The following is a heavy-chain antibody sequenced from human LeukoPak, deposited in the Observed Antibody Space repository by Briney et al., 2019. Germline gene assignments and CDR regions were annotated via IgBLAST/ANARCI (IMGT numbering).Heavy chain of an antibody. CDR1: GFTFSNAW. J-gene: IGHJ3*02. Sequence: GGTLRLSCTASGFTFSNAWMSWVRQAPGKGLEWESRIKTNTAGAGGTTDYAAPVKGRFTISRDDSKNTMHLQMNSLKTEDTAVYYCTTNDAFDIWGQGTMVTVSS. V-gene: IGHV3-15*01. CDR3: TTNDAFDI. CDR2: IKTNTAGAGGTT.